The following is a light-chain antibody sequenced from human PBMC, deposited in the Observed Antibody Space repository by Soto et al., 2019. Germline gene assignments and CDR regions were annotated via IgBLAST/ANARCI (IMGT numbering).Light chain of an antibody. Sequence: DIQMTQSPYTLSAHVGDIVNISCRASQSVNSWLAWYQQKPGKAPKLLIYKASTLESGVPSRFGGRGSGTEFTLTITSLQPEDFATYYCQQYNSFSWTFGQGTKVEIK. CDR1: QSVNSW. J-gene: IGKJ1*01. CDR2: KAS. V-gene: IGKV1-5*03. CDR3: QQYNSFSWT.